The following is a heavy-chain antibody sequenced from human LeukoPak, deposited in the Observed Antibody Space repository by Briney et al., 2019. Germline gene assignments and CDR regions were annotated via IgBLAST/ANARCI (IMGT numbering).Heavy chain of an antibody. V-gene: IGHV3-23*01. CDR3: AKNLRGYSHDF. Sequence: PGGSLRLSCAASGFTFSTYTMSSVRQAPGKGLEWFSAISGSADSTFYADSVKGRFTISRDNSKITLNHMNSLRPEDTAVYYCAKNLRGYSHDFWGQGTLVTVSS. D-gene: IGHD5-18*01. J-gene: IGHJ4*02. CDR2: ISGSADST. CDR1: GFTFSTYT.